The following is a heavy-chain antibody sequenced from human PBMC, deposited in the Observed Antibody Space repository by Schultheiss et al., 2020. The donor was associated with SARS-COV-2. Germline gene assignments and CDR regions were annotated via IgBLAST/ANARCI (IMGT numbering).Heavy chain of an antibody. V-gene: IGHV1-3*01. D-gene: IGHD4-17*01. CDR3: ARGAGGDYGDPNFDY. J-gene: IGHJ4*02. Sequence: ASVKVSCKASGYTFTSYAMHWVRQAPGQRLEWMGWSNAGNGNTNYAQKLQGRVTMTTDTSTSTAYMELRSLRSDDTAVYYCARGAGGDYGDPNFDYWGQGTLVTVSS. CDR1: GYTFTSYA. CDR2: SNAGNGNT.